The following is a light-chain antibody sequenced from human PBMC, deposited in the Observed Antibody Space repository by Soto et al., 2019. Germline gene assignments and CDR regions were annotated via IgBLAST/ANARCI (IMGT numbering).Light chain of an antibody. CDR2: EVS. CDR1: SSDVGSFNL. J-gene: IGLJ3*02. Sequence: QSVLTQPASVSGSPGQSITISCTGTSSDVGSFNLVSWYQQHPGKAPKLMIDEVSKRPSGVSNRFSGSKSGNTASLTISGLQAGEEADYYCRSFAGSSPWVFGGGTKPTVL. CDR3: RSFAGSSPWV. V-gene: IGLV2-23*02.